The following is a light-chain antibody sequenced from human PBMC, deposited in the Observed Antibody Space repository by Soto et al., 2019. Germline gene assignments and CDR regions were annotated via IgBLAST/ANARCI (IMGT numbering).Light chain of an antibody. CDR1: QDISGW. Sequence: DIRMTQSPSSVSASVGDRVTITCRASQDISGWLAWYQQKPGEAPKLLIYAASSSLSGVPSRFSGSGSGTDFTLTISSLQPEDFATYYCQQANSFPRTFGPGTKVDIK. J-gene: IGKJ3*01. V-gene: IGKV1-12*01. CDR2: AAS. CDR3: QQANSFPRT.